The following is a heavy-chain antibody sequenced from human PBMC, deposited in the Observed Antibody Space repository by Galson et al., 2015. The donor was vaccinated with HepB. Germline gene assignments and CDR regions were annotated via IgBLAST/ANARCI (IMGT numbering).Heavy chain of an antibody. V-gene: IGHV3-30-3*01. CDR1: GFTFSSYA. J-gene: IGHJ4*02. Sequence: SLRLSCAASGFTFSSYAMHWVRQAPGKGLEWVAVISYDGSNKYYTDSVKGRFTISRDNSKNTLYLQMNSLRAEDTAVYYCARETAMYSSGSSPYDYWGQGTLVTVSS. CDR3: ARETAMYSSGSSPYDY. CDR2: ISYDGSNK. D-gene: IGHD6-19*01.